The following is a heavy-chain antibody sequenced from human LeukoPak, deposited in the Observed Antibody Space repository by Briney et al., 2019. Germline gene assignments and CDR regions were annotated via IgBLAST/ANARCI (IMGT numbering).Heavy chain of an antibody. CDR3: ARHDWGYSSSQTNFDY. V-gene: IGHV4-59*01. J-gene: IGHJ4*02. CDR1: GGSISSYY. Sequence: SETLSLTCTVSGGSISSYYWSWIRRPPGKGLEWIGYIYYSGSTNYNPSLKSRVTISVDTSKNQFSLRLNSVTAADTAVYYCARHDWGYSSSQTNFDYWGQGTLVTVSS. CDR2: IYYSGST. D-gene: IGHD6-6*01.